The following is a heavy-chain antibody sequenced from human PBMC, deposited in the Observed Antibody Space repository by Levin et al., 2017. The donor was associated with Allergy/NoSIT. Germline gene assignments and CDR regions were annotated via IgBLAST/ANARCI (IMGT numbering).Heavy chain of an antibody. D-gene: IGHD6-13*01. Sequence: GGSLRLSCAASGFTFSSYGMHWVRQAPGKGLEWVAVISYDGSNKYYADSVKGRFTISRDNSKNTLYLQMNSLRAEDTAVYYCAKDRISYSSSWSIDYWGQGTLVTVSS. V-gene: IGHV3-30*18. CDR1: GFTFSSYG. CDR3: AKDRISYSSSWSIDY. CDR2: ISYDGSNK. J-gene: IGHJ4*02.